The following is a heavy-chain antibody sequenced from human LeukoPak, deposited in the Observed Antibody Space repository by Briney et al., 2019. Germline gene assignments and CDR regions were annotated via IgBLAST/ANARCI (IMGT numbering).Heavy chain of an antibody. CDR1: GYTFTSYA. CDR2: INTNTGNP. CDR3: ARVLPYYYDSSGYYLMSFDY. J-gene: IGHJ4*02. Sequence: ASVKVSCTASGYTFTSYAMNWVRQAPGQGLEWMGWINTNTGNPTYAQGFTGRFVFSLDTSVSTAYLQISSLKAEDTAAYYCARVLPYYYDSSGYYLMSFDYWGQGTLVTVSS. V-gene: IGHV7-4-1*02. D-gene: IGHD3-22*01.